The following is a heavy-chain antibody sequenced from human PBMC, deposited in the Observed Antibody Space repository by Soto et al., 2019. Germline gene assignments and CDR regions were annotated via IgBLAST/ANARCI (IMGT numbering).Heavy chain of an antibody. J-gene: IGHJ4*01. D-gene: IGHD6-19*01. CDR2: ISWSGGTI. CDR1: GFTFDDYA. CDR3: AKDTRISGWYYFDY. V-gene: IGHV3-9*01. Sequence: EVQLVESGGGLVQPGGTLRLSCVASGFTFDDYAIHWVRQAPGKGLEWVSGISWSGGTIGYADSVKGRFTISRDNARNSVYLQMNSLRAEDTAFYYCAKDTRISGWYYFDYWGHGTLVTVSS.